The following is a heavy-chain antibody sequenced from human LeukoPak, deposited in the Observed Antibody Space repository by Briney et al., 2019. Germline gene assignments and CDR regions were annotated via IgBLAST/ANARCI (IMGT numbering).Heavy chain of an antibody. Sequence: PSETLPLTCTVSGGSISSSSYYWGWIRQPPGKGLEWIGSIYYSGSTYYNPSLKSRVTISVDTSKNQFSLRLSSVTAADTAVYYCARHGGSGYYFGWDFDYWGQGTLVTVSS. CDR3: ARHGGSGYYFGWDFDY. CDR1: GGSISSSSYY. J-gene: IGHJ4*02. CDR2: IYYSGST. D-gene: IGHD3-22*01. V-gene: IGHV4-39*01.